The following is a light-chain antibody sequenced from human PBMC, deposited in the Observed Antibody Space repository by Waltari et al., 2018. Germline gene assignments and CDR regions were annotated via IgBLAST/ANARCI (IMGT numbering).Light chain of an antibody. V-gene: IGLV1-44*01. CDR1: NSNIGSNV. CDR2: SNT. CDR3: ATWDDRLTGVV. Sequence: QSALTQPPSASGTPGQTVTIFCSGGNSNIGSNVVNWYQQVPGTAPKLLIYSNTYRPSGVPDRFSGSKSGISASLAISGLQSDDEGDYYCATWDDRLTGVVFGGGTKVTVL. J-gene: IGLJ2*01.